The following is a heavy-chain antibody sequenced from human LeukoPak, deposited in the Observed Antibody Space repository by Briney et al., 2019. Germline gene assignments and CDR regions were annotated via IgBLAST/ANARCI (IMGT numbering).Heavy chain of an antibody. Sequence: GASVKVSCKASGYTFTGYCMHWVRQAPGQGLEWMGWINPNSGGTNYAQKFQGRVTMTRDTSISTAYMELSRLRSDDTAVYYCARGTTIFGVVIFGWFDPWGQGTLVTVSS. CDR3: ARGTTIFGVVIFGWFDP. CDR2: INPNSGGT. V-gene: IGHV1-2*02. CDR1: GYTFTGYC. J-gene: IGHJ5*02. D-gene: IGHD3-3*01.